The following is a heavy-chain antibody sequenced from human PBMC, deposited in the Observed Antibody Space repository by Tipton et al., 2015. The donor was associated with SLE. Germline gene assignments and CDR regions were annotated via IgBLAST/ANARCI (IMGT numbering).Heavy chain of an antibody. V-gene: IGHV3-23*03. D-gene: IGHD1-26*01. CDR2: VYNDGRT. J-gene: IGHJ4*02. Sequence: SLRLSCTASGFNFDDYAMHWVRQTPGRGLEWVSVVYNDGRTQYADTVKGRFTSSRDRSKNTLILEMSNLRPDDMAVYYCAKFGKWGDLFIDHWGQGTLVTVTS. CDR1: GFNFDDYA. CDR3: AKFGKWGDLFIDH.